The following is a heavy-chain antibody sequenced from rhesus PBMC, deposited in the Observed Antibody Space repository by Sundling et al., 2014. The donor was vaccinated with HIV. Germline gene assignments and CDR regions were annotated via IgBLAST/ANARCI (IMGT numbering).Heavy chain of an antibody. D-gene: IGHD3-9*01. CDR1: GYTFTDYF. J-gene: IGHJ4*01. CDR2: VDPEDGES. V-gene: IGHV1-111*02. Sequence: EVQLVQSGAEVKKPGASVKVSCKAFGYTFTDYFLHWVRQAPGKGLEWMGHVDPEDGESDYARQFKDRVTITADTSTDTAYMELSSLRSEDTAVYYCATSTYYEDDHGYPILDHWGQGVLVTVSS. CDR3: ATSTYYEDDHGYPILDH.